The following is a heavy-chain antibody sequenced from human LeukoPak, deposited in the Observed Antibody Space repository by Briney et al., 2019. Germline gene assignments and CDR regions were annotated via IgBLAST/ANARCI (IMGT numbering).Heavy chain of an antibody. Sequence: PGGSLRLSCVASGFLFDDYAMYWVRQAPGKGLEWVSGISWNSGSIGYADSVKGRFTISRDNAKNSLYLQMNSLRAEDTALYYCAKVVYYDSSGYYNVGGAFDTWGQGTMVTVSS. V-gene: IGHV3-9*01. J-gene: IGHJ3*02. CDR1: GFLFDDYA. CDR3: AKVVYYDSSGYYNVGGAFDT. CDR2: ISWNSGSI. D-gene: IGHD3-22*01.